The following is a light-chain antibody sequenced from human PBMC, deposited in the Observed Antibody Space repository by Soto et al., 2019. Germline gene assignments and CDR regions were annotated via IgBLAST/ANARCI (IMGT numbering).Light chain of an antibody. Sequence: EIVLTQTPATLSLSPGERATLSYRASQSVSTYLAWYQQKPGQAPRLLIYDASKRATGIPARFSGSGSGADFTLTISSLQPEDFAVYYCQQRSNWPITFGQGTRLEIK. CDR1: QSVSTY. V-gene: IGKV3-11*01. J-gene: IGKJ5*01. CDR3: QQRSNWPIT. CDR2: DAS.